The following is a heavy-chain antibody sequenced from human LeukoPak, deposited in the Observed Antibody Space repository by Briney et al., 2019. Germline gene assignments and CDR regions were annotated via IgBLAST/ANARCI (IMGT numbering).Heavy chain of an antibody. CDR1: GYTFTSYY. CDR3: ARTNYDSAFDI. J-gene: IGHJ3*02. D-gene: IGHD3-22*01. CDR2: INPSGGSA. V-gene: IGHV1-46*01. Sequence: ASVKVSFKASGYTFTSYYMHWVRQAPGQGLEWMGIINPSGGSASYAQKFQGRVTVTADKSTSTAYMELSSLRSEDTAVYYCARTNYDSAFDIWGQGTMVTVSS.